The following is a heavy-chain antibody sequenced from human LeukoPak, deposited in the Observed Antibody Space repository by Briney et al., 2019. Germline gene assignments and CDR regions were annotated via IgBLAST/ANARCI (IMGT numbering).Heavy chain of an antibody. Sequence: GGSLRLSCAASGFTFSSYNMNWVRQAPGKGLEWVSFISSSSSYIYYSDSVKGRFTISRDNAKNSLYLQMNSLRAEDTAVYYCARDRAIVGATNGMDVWGQGTTVTVSS. CDR2: ISSSSSYI. D-gene: IGHD1-26*01. CDR3: ARDRAIVGATNGMDV. J-gene: IGHJ6*02. CDR1: GFTFSSYN. V-gene: IGHV3-21*01.